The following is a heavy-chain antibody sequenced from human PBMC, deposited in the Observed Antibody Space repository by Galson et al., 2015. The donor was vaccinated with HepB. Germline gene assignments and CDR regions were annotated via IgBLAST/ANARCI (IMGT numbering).Heavy chain of an antibody. CDR2: ISYSGIT. D-gene: IGHD3-22*01. V-gene: IGHV4-39*07. CDR1: GDSISSNSYY. Sequence: ETLSLTCTVSGDSISSNSYYWGWVRQPPGKGLEWIATISYSGITNYNPSLKSRVTMSVDTSKNQISLRLTSVTAADTAVYYCATTYTSGPSLEAFESWGQGTMVTVSS. CDR3: ATTYTSGPSLEAFES. J-gene: IGHJ3*02.